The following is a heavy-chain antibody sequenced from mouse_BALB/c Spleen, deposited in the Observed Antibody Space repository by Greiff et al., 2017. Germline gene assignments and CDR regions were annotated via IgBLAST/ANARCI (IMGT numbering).Heavy chain of an antibody. CDR2: INSNGGST. V-gene: IGHV5-6-3*01. J-gene: IGHJ2*01. Sequence: EVQLVESGGGLVQPGGSLKLSCAASGFTFSSYGMSWVRQTPDKRLELVATINSNGGSTYYPDSVKGRFTISRDNAKNTLYLQMSSLKSEDTAMYYCARITTVVSYFDYWGQGTTLTVSS. CDR3: ARITTVVSYFDY. CDR1: GFTFSSYG. D-gene: IGHD1-1*01.